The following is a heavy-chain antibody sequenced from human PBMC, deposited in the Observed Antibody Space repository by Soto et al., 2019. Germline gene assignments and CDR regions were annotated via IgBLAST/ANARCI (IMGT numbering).Heavy chain of an antibody. D-gene: IGHD3-3*01. V-gene: IGHV3-23*01. CDR2: IDGNDGGG. J-gene: IGHJ3*02. CDR3: AKDSINRNGIYDPFDI. CDR1: GFTFSEFA. Sequence: EAQLLESGGGLVQPEGSLRLSCAASGFTFSEFAMSWVRQAPGKGLEWVSVIDGNDGGGTYADSVKGRFTVSRDNSKSTLYLQMDSLRAEDTAIYCCAKDSINRNGIYDPFDIWGQGTMVTVAS.